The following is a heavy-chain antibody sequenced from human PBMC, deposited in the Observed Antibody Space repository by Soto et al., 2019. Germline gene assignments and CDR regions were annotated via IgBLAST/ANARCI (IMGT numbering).Heavy chain of an antibody. D-gene: IGHD5-12*01. J-gene: IGHJ6*02. V-gene: IGHV1-69*12. CDR1: GGTFSSYA. Sequence: QVQLVQSGAEVKKPGSSVKVSCKASGGTFSSYAISWVRQAPGQGLEWMGGIIPIFGTANYAQKFQGRVTSTADESTRTGYMELRSLSSEDTAVYYCASSVARCYYYGMDVWGQGTTVTVSS. CDR3: ASSVARCYYYGMDV. CDR2: IIPIFGTA.